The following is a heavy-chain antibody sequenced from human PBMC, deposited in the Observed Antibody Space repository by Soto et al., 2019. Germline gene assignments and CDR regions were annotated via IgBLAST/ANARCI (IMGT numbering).Heavy chain of an antibody. Sequence: EVQLVESGGGLVKPGGSLRLSCAASGFTFSNAWMNWVRQAPGKGLEWVGRIKSKTDGGTTDYAAPVKGRFTISRDDSKNTLYLQMNSLKTEDTAVYYCTTFSGYDFFAVYYYYYGMDVWGQGTTVTVSS. CDR1: GFTFSNAW. V-gene: IGHV3-15*07. J-gene: IGHJ6*02. CDR3: TTFSGYDFFAVYYYYYGMDV. CDR2: IKSKTDGGTT. D-gene: IGHD5-12*01.